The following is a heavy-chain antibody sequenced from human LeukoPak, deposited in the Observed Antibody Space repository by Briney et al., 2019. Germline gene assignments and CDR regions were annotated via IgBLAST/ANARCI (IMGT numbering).Heavy chain of an antibody. CDR3: ARDNLRGYCSSTSCEAFMDV. D-gene: IGHD2-2*01. CDR1: GFTFSTYW. V-gene: IGHV3-7*01. CDR2: IKQDGSEK. Sequence: PGGSLRLSCAASGFTFSTYWMSWVRQAPGKGLEWVANIKQDGSEKYYVDSVKGRFTVSRDNAKNSLYLQMNRLRAEDTAVYYCARDNLRGYCSSTSCEAFMDVWGKGTTVTVS. J-gene: IGHJ6*03.